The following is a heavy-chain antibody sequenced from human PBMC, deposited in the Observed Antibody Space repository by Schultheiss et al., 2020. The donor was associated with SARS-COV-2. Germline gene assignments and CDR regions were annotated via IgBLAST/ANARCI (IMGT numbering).Heavy chain of an antibody. J-gene: IGHJ6*03. D-gene: IGHD6-6*01. CDR2: IYPGDSDT. Sequence: GGSLRLSCKGSGYSFSYYWIGWVRQMPGKGLEWMGIIYPGDSDTRYSPSFQGQVTISADKSISTAYLQWSSLKASDTAMYYCARSSSSSFYYYYMDVWGKGTTVTVSS. V-gene: IGHV5-51*01. CDR1: GYSFSYYW. CDR3: ARSSSSSFYYYYMDV.